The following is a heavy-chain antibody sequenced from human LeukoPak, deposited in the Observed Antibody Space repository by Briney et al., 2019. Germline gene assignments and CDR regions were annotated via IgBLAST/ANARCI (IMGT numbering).Heavy chain of an antibody. Sequence: GRSLRLSCVASGFTFDDYAMHWLRQPPGKGLEWVSGISWNSGRMDYADSVKGRFTISRDNAKNSLYLQMSSLSTEDMAFYYCAKDMGYSSSSTFDYWGQGTLVTVSS. J-gene: IGHJ4*02. D-gene: IGHD6-6*01. CDR1: GFTFDDYA. CDR3: AKDMGYSSSSTFDY. V-gene: IGHV3-9*03. CDR2: ISWNSGRM.